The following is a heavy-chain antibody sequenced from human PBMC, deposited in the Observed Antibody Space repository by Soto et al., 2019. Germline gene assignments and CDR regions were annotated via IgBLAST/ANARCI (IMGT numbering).Heavy chain of an antibody. D-gene: IGHD3-22*01. CDR1: GYTFTSYA. Sequence: QVQLVQSGAEEKKPGASVKVSCKASGYTFTSYAMHWVRQAPGQRLEWMGWINAGNGNTKYSLKFQGRVAITRDTSASTAYMELCSLRSEDTAVYYCARSSGYYLIDDYWGQVGLVSVSS. V-gene: IGHV1-3*05. CDR2: INAGNGNT. CDR3: ARSSGYYLIDDY. J-gene: IGHJ4*02.